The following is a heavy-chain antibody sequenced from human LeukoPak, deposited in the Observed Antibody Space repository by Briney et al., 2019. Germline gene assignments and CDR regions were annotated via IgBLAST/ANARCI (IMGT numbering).Heavy chain of an antibody. CDR3: ARENCSGGSCYGGGAFDI. D-gene: IGHD2-15*01. CDR2: IYYSGST. CDR1: GGSISSYY. J-gene: IGHJ3*02. V-gene: IGHV4-4*07. Sequence: SETLSLTCTVSGGSISSYYWSWIRQPAGKGLEWIGRIYYSGSTNYNPSLKSRVTISVDTSKNQFSLKLSSVTAADTAVYYCARENCSGGSCYGGGAFDIWGQGTMVTVSS.